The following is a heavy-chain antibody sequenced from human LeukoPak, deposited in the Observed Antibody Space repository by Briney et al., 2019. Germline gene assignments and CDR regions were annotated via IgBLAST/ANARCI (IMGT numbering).Heavy chain of an antibody. Sequence: SETLSLTCTVSGGSISDYYWSWIRQPAEKGLEWIGRIYTSGSTNYNPSLKSRVTMSVDTSKNQISLKLSSVTAADTAVYYCARDHYDSSGYYIVDYWGQGTLVTVSS. CDR2: IYTSGST. D-gene: IGHD3-22*01. J-gene: IGHJ4*02. CDR1: GGSISDYY. CDR3: ARDHYDSSGYYIVDY. V-gene: IGHV4-4*07.